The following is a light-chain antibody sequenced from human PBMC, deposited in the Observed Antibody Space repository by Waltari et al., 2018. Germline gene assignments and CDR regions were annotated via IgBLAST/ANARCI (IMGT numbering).Light chain of an antibody. CDR2: WAS. Sequence: DIVMTQSPDSLAVSLGERATLNRKSSQSFLYSSNNKNYLAWYQQKPRQPPKLLIYWASTRESGVPDRFSGSGSGTDFTLTISSLQAEDVAVYYCQQYYSTPHTFGQGTKLEIK. CDR3: QQYYSTPHT. CDR1: QSFLYSSNNKNY. V-gene: IGKV4-1*01. J-gene: IGKJ2*01.